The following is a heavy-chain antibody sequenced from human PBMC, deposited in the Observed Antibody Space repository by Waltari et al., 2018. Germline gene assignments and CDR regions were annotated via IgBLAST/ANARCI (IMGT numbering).Heavy chain of an antibody. CDR3: AREDTPRRGAFDI. CDR1: GGTFSSYA. J-gene: IGHJ3*02. CDR2: IIPILGTA. V-gene: IGHV1-69*12. Sequence: QVQLVQSGAEVKKPGSSVKVSCKASGGTFSSYAISWVRQAPGQGLEWMGGIIPILGTANYAQKFKGRVTITADESTSTAYRELSSLRSEDTAVYYCAREDTPRRGAFDIWGQGTMVTGSS.